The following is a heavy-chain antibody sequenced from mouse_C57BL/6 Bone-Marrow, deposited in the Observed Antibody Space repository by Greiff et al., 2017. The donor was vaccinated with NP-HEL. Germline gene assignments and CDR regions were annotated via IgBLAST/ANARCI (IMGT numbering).Heavy chain of an antibody. CDR3: ARDYDRAWFAY. CDR2: ISYDGSN. Sequence: EVQLQESGPGLVKPSQSLSLSCSVTGYSITSGYYWNWIRQFPGNKLEWMGYISYDGSNNYNPSLKKRISITRDTSKNQFFLKLNSVTTEDTATYYCARDYDRAWFAYWGQGTLVTVSA. J-gene: IGHJ3*01. D-gene: IGHD2-12*01. CDR1: GYSITSGYY. V-gene: IGHV3-6*01.